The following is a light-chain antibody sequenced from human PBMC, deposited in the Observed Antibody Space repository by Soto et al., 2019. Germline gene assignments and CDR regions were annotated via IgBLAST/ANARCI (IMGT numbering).Light chain of an antibody. Sequence: EIVLTQSPATLSLSPGERATLSCRADQSVSSYLAWYQQKPGQAPRLLIYDTSNRATGIPARFSGSGSGTDFTLTISSLEPEDFAVYYCQQRSKRPLTFGGGTKVEIK. J-gene: IGKJ4*01. CDR2: DTS. V-gene: IGKV3-11*01. CDR1: QSVSSY. CDR3: QQRSKRPLT.